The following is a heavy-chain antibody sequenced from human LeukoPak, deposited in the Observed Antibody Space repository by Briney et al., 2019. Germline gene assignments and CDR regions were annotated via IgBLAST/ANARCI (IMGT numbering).Heavy chain of an antibody. V-gene: IGHV7-4-1*02. D-gene: IGHD3-10*01. J-gene: IGHJ3*02. CDR1: GGTFSSYA. CDR3: ARDPPMVRGVIGAFDI. CDR2: INTNTGNP. Sequence: GASVKVSCKASGGTFSSYAISWVRQAPGQGLEWMGWINTNTGNPTYAQGFTGRFVFSLDTSVSTAYLQISSLKAEDTAVYYCARDPPMVRGVIGAFDIWGQGTMVTVSS.